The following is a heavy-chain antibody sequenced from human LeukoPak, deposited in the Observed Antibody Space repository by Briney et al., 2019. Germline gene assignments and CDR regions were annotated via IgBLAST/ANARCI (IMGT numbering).Heavy chain of an antibody. Sequence: SETLSLTCAVYGGSFSGYYWSWIRQPPGKGLEWIGEINHSGSTNYNPSLKSRVTISVDTSKNQFSLKLSSVTAADTAVYYCAGNCSSTSCDSRNWFDRWGQGTLVTVSS. J-gene: IGHJ5*02. CDR3: AGNCSSTSCDSRNWFDR. D-gene: IGHD2-2*02. CDR2: INHSGST. V-gene: IGHV4-34*01. CDR1: GGSFSGYY.